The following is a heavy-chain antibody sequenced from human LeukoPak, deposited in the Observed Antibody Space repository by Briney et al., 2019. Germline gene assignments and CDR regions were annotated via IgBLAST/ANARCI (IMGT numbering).Heavy chain of an antibody. V-gene: IGHV1-69*05. J-gene: IGHJ4*02. CDR3: ARDTGAAGYCSGGSCYV. CDR2: IIPIFGTA. Sequence: SVKVSCKASGGTFSSYAISWVRQAPGQGLEWMGGIIPIFGTANYAQKFQGRVTITTDESTSTAYMELSSLRSEDTAVYYCARDTGAAGYCSGGSCYVWGQGTLVTVSS. CDR1: GGTFSSYA. D-gene: IGHD2-15*01.